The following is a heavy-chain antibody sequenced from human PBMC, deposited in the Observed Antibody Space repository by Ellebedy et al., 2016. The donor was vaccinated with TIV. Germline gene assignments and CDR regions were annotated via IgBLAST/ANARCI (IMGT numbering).Heavy chain of an antibody. D-gene: IGHD3-10*01. CDR3: ARERMVRGVTYSAYHGMDV. V-gene: IGHV3-7*01. CDR2: LKQDGSEI. J-gene: IGHJ6*02. Sequence: GESLKISXVVSGLTFSSYWMSWVRQAPGKGLEWVANLKQDGSEIYYVDSVKGRFTISRDNAKNSLYLQMNSLRAEDTAVYYCARERMVRGVTYSAYHGMDVWGQGTTVTVSS. CDR1: GLTFSSYW.